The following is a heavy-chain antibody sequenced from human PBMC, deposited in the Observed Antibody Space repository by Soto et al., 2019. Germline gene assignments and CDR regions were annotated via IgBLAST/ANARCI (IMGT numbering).Heavy chain of an antibody. Sequence: GGSLRLSCAASGFTFSSYAMHWVRQAPGKGLEWVAVISYDGSNKYYADSVKGRFTISRDNSKNTLYLQMNSLRAEDTAVYYCARGQVPYYYYYGMDVWGQGTTVTVSS. J-gene: IGHJ6*02. D-gene: IGHD3-10*01. CDR1: GFTFSSYA. V-gene: IGHV3-30-3*01. CDR3: ARGQVPYYYYYGMDV. CDR2: ISYDGSNK.